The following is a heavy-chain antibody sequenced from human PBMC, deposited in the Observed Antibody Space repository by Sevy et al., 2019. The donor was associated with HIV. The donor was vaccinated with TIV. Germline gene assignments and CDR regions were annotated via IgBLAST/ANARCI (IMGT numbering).Heavy chain of an antibody. J-gene: IGHJ4*02. V-gene: IGHV3-21*01. Sequence: GGSLRLSCAASGFTFSSYSMNRVRQAPGKGLEWVSSISSSRSYIYYADSVKGRFTISRDNAKNSLYLQMNSLRAEDTAVYYCARDTMIGTNFDYWGQGTLVTVSS. D-gene: IGHD3-22*01. CDR2: ISSSRSYI. CDR1: GFTFSSYS. CDR3: ARDTMIGTNFDY.